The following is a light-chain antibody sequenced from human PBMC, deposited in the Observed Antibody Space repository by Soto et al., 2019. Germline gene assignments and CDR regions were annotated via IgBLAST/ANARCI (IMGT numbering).Light chain of an antibody. J-gene: IGKJ2*01. CDR1: QSLLHTDGYNY. Sequence: EIVLTQSPLSLPVTPGEPASISCRSSQSLLHTDGYNYLDWYLQKPGQSPQLLIYLGSNRASGVPDRFSGSGSGTEFTLTISSLQPDDFATYYCQQYNSYSYTFGQGTKLEIK. V-gene: IGKV2-28*01. CDR3: QQYNSYSYT. CDR2: LGS.